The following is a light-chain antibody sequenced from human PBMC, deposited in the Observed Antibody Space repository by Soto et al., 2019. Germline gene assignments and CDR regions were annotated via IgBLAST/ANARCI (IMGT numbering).Light chain of an antibody. V-gene: IGKV1-5*03. CDR1: QSINW. CDR3: QHYDTYSPMWT. Sequence: DIQLAQSPSTLSASVGDRITITCRATQSINWLAWYQQKPGKGPKLLIFEASRLESGVPSRFSGSGSGTEFTLTISSLQPDDFGTYYCQHYDTYSPMWTFGQGTKVDVK. CDR2: EAS. J-gene: IGKJ1*01.